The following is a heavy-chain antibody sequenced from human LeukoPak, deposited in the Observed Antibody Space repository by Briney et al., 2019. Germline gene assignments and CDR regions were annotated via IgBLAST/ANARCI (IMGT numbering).Heavy chain of an antibody. Sequence: GGSLRLSCAASGFTFSSYGMHWVRQAPGKGLEWVAVIWYDGSNKYYADSVKGRFTISRDNSKNTLYLQMNSLRAEDTAVYYCARAAVRGVGGHRSVDYWGQGTLVTVSS. V-gene: IGHV3-33*01. D-gene: IGHD3-10*01. CDR1: GFTFSSYG. CDR3: ARAAVRGVGGHRSVDY. J-gene: IGHJ4*02. CDR2: IWYDGSNK.